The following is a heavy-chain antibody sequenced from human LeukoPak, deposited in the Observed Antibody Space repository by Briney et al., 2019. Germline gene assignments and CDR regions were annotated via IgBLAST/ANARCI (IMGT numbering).Heavy chain of an antibody. CDR2: IHPGDSET. CDR3: ARHYSPYARKVVIRGGDY. J-gene: IGHJ4*02. D-gene: IGHD2-2*01. Sequence: GESLTLSCTGSGYIFINYWIAWVRQMPGKGLEWMGIIHPGDSETRYSPSFQCQVTISADKSISTAYLQWSSLTASDTAMYYCARHYSPYARKVVIRGGDYWGQGTLVTVSS. CDR1: GYIFINYW. V-gene: IGHV5-51*01.